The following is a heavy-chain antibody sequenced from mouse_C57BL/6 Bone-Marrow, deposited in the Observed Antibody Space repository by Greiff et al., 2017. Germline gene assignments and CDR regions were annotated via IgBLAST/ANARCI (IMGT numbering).Heavy chain of an antibody. D-gene: IGHD1-1*01. CDR2: ISDGGSYT. CDR3: AIDLYGSSYQFAY. V-gene: IGHV5-4*01. CDR1: GFTFSSYA. Sequence: EVKVVESGGGLVKPGGSLKLSCAASGFTFSSYAMSWVRQTPEKRLEWVATISDGGSYTYYPDNVKGRFTMSRDNAKNNLYLQMSHLKSEDTAMYYCAIDLYGSSYQFAYWGQGTLVTVSA. J-gene: IGHJ3*01.